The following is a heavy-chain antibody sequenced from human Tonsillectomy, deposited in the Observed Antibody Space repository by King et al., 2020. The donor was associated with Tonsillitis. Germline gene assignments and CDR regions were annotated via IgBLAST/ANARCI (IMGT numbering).Heavy chain of an antibody. CDR1: GYTFTGYY. J-gene: IGHJ5*02. CDR2: INPNSGGT. CDR3: ASDFFDYGDRGENWFDP. Sequence: QLVQSGAEVKKPGASVKVSCKASGYTFTGYYMHWVRQAPGQGLEWMGWINPNSGGTNYAQKFQGRVTMTRDTSISTAYMELSRLRSDDTAVYYCASDFFDYGDRGENWFDPWGQGTLVTVSS. V-gene: IGHV1-2*02. D-gene: IGHD4-17*01.